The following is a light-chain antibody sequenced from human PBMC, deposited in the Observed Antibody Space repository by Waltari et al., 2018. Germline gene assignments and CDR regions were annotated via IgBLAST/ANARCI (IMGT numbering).Light chain of an antibody. V-gene: IGKV3-11*01. J-gene: IGKJ5*01. Sequence: EIVLTQSPATLSLSPGERATLSCRASQSVSIYLAWYPQKPGQAPRLLIYDTSKRATGIPARFSGSGSGTDFTLTITSLEPDDFADYYCQQRSAWPLTFGQGTRLEIK. CDR2: DTS. CDR1: QSVSIY. CDR3: QQRSAWPLT.